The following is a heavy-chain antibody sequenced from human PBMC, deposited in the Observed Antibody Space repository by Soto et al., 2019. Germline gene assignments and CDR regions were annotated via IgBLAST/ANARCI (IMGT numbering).Heavy chain of an antibody. CDR2: IYHSGST. J-gene: IGHJ3*02. V-gene: IGHV4-38-2*01. CDR3: ARGTPHYEISGLYIKSGAFDI. D-gene: IGHD3-22*01. CDR1: GYSISSGYY. Sequence: SETLSLTCAVSGYSISSGYYWGWIRQPPGKGLEWIGSIYHSGSTYYNPSLKSRVTISVDTSKNQFSLKLSSVTAADTAVYYCARGTPHYEISGLYIKSGAFDIWGKGTMVTV.